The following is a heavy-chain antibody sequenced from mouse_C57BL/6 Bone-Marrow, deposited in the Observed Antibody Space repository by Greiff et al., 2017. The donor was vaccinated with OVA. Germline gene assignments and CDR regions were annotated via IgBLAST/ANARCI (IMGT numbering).Heavy chain of an antibody. D-gene: IGHD1-1*01. Sequence: QVQLQQSGSELRSPGSSVKLSCKDFDSEVFPIAYMRWVRQKPGHGFEWIGGILPSIGRTIYGEKFEDKATLDADTLSNTAYLELNSLTSEDSAIYYCARSIYYYGSRNWYFDVWGTGTTVTVSS. CDR3: ARSIYYYGSRNWYFDV. V-gene: IGHV15-2*01. J-gene: IGHJ1*03. CDR2: ILPSIGRT. CDR1: DSEVFPIAY.